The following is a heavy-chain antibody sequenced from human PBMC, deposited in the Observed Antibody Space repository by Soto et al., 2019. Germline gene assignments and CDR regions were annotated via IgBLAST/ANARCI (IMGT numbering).Heavy chain of an antibody. CDR3: ARDYDILTGFVPIDP. CDR1: GYTFTSYY. Sequence: ASVKVSCKASGYTFTSYYMHWVRQAPGQGLEWMGIINPSGGSTSYAQKFQGRVTMTRDTSTSTVYMELSSLRPEDTAVYYCARDYDILTGFVPIDPWGQGTLVTVSS. J-gene: IGHJ5*02. CDR2: INPSGGST. V-gene: IGHV1-46*03. D-gene: IGHD3-9*01.